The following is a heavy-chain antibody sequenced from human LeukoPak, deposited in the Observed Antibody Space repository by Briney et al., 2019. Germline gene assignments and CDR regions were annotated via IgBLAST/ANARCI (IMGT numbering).Heavy chain of an antibody. Sequence: GGSLRLSCAAASGSTFTDYISWIRQAPGKGLEWVSYFRNSDSPVYYADSVKGRFTISRDNAKDSLYLQMNSLRAEDTAVYFCATWDGPSAGLAVWGQGTTVTVTS. J-gene: IGHJ6*02. CDR3: ATWDGPSAGLAV. CDR2: FRNSDSPV. D-gene: IGHD1-26*01. CDR1: GSTFTDY. V-gene: IGHV3-11*01.